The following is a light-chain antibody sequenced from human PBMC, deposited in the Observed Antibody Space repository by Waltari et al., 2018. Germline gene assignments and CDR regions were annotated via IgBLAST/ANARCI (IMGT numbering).Light chain of an antibody. CDR3: QSADSSGTSQV. V-gene: IGLV3-25*02. CDR2: EDS. CDR1: ALPKQY. Sequence: SYELTQPPSVSVSPGQTARITCPGDALPKQYAYWYQQKPGQAPGLVIYEDSERPSGIPARLSGSSSGTTVTLTISGVQAEDEADYYCQSADSSGTSQVFGGGTKLTVL. J-gene: IGLJ3*02.